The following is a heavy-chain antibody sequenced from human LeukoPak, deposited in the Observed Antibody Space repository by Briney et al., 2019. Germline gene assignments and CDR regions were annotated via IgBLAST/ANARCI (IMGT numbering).Heavy chain of an antibody. V-gene: IGHV4-30-2*01. CDR1: GGSISSGGYY. CDR2: IYHSGST. Sequence: SQTLSLTCTVSGGSISSGGYYWGWIRQPPGKGLEWIGYIYHSGSTYYNPSLKSRVTISVDRSKNQFSLKLSSVTAADTAVYYCARENPSPPNSSSWTSTPLYFDYWGQGTLVTVSS. CDR3: ARENPSPPNSSSWTSTPLYFDY. D-gene: IGHD6-13*01. J-gene: IGHJ4*02.